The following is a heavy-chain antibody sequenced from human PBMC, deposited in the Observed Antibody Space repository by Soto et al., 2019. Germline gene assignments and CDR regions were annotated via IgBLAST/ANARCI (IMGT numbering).Heavy chain of an antibody. J-gene: IGHJ6*02. Sequence: PGGSLRLSCAASGFTFSSYAMSWVRQAPGKGLEWVSAISGSGGSTYYADSVKGRFTISRDNSKNTLYLQMNSLRAEDTAVYYCARDKAYDYYGMDVWGQGTTVTVSS. V-gene: IGHV3-23*01. CDR2: ISGSGGST. CDR3: ARDKAYDYYGMDV. CDR1: GFTFSSYA.